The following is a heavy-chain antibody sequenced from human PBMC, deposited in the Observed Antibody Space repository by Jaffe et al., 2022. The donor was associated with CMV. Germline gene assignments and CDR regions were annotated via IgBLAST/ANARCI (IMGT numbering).Heavy chain of an antibody. CDR1: GGSISNSGYY. J-gene: IGHJ4*02. CDR3: ATRQIADDF. V-gene: IGHV4-39*02. Sequence: LQLQESGPGLVKPSETLSLTCSVSGGSISNSGYYWGWIRQPPGKGLEWIGNIYYSGTTYYNPSLESRVTMSVDTSKNHFSLKLTSVTVADTAVYYCATRQIADDFWGQGTLVTVSS. CDR2: IYYSGTT.